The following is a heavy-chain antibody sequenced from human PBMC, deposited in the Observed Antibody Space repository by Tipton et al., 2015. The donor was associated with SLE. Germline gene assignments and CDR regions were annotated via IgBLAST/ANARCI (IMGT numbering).Heavy chain of an antibody. J-gene: IGHJ4*01. D-gene: IGHD1-26*01. CDR2: LYYSGNT. CDR3: AIPTVGATGGFDS. V-gene: IGHV4-39*07. CDR1: GGSIRSSRHF. Sequence: LRLSCTVSGGSIRSSRHFWGWIRQPPGKGLEWIGVLYYSGNTYYNPSLKSPVTLSIDTSKNQFSLKMRSVTAADTAVYYCAIPTVGATGGFDSWGHGTLVIVSS.